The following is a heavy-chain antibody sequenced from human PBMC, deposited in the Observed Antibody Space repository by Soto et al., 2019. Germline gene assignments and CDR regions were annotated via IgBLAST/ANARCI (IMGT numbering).Heavy chain of an antibody. J-gene: IGHJ6*02. D-gene: IGHD2-15*01. CDR1: DGSINTGGYY. CDR3: ARDGDCSGGSCYLGYGLDV. V-gene: IGHV4-31*03. Sequence: QVQLQESGPGLVKPSQTLSLTCTVSDGSINTGGYYWRWIRQHPAKGLEWIGNIYYSGTTDYNPPLKSRVTISIDTSKNQFSLKLTAVTAADTAMYYCARDGDCSGGSCYLGYGLDVWGQGTTVTVSS. CDR2: IYYSGTT.